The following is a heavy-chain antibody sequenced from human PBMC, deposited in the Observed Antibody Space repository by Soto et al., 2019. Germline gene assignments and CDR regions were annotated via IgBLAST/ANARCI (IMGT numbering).Heavy chain of an antibody. CDR1: GFSFSSQA. CDR3: ASDIYSYRSVMTPDI. CDR2: ISNDGNRQ. V-gene: IGHV3-30-3*01. D-gene: IGHD2-21*02. J-gene: IGHJ3*02. Sequence: QEQLLESGGGVVQPGRSLRLSCVASGFSFSSQAMHWVRQAPGKGLEWVAAISNDGNRQLYADSVKDRFTISRDNSRNTLDLQMNNLRTADTGVYFCASDIYSYRSVMTPDIWGQGTMVTVSS.